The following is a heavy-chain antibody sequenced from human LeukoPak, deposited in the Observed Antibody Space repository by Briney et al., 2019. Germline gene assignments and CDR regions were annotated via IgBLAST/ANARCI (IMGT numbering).Heavy chain of an antibody. CDR2: IFTSGIT. D-gene: IGHD4-17*01. Sequence: SETLSLTCTVSGDSLNGYYSGWIRHPAGKGLEWIGRIFTSGITKYSPSLRSRVTMSIDTSKNQFSLKLSSVTAADTAVYYCARVDGDYGKGFDPWGQGTLVTVSS. CDR1: GDSLNGYY. CDR3: ARVDGDYGKGFDP. J-gene: IGHJ5*02. V-gene: IGHV4-4*07.